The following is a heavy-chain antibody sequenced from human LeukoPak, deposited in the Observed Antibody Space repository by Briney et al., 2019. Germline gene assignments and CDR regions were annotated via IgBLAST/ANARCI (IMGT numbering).Heavy chain of an antibody. CDR2: IKQDGSEK. V-gene: IGHV3-7*01. CDR1: GFTLSYYW. J-gene: IGHJ4*02. CDR3: ARDRGGHSY. Sequence: GGSLRLSCAASGFTLSYYWMSWVRQAPGKGLEWVANIKQDGSEKNYVDSVKGRFTISRDNAKNSLYLQMNSLRAEDTAVYYCARDRGGHSYWGQGTLVTVPS.